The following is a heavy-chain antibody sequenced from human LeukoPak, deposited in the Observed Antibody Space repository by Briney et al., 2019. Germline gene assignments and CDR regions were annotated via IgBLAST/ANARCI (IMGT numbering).Heavy chain of an antibody. Sequence: SETLSLTCAVYGGSFSGYYWSWIRQPPGKGMEWIGEINHSGSTNYNPSLKSRVTISVDTSKNQFSLKLSSVPAADTAVYYCARANPTSIVVVPAAMLDYWGQGTLVTVSS. J-gene: IGHJ4*02. CDR1: GGSFSGYY. CDR3: ARANPTSIVVVPAAMLDY. V-gene: IGHV4-34*01. D-gene: IGHD2-2*01. CDR2: INHSGST.